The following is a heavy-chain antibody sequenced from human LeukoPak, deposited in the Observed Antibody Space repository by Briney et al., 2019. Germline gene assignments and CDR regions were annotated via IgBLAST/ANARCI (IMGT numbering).Heavy chain of an antibody. V-gene: IGHV4-4*02. CDR2: IFHSGST. D-gene: IGHD6-19*01. CDR3: ARAHSIAVAADTLDY. CDR1: GAFIDSNNW. J-gene: IGHJ4*02. Sequence: SETLSLTCAVSGAFIDSNNWWSWVRQTPGKGLEWIAEIFHSGSTNYNPSLKSRVTISRDESKNQFSLKLSSVTAADTAVYYCARAHSIAVAADTLDYWGQGTLVTVSS.